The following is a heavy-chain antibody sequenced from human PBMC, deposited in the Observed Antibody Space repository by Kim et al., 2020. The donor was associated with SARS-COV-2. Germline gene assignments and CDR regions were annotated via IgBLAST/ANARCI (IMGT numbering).Heavy chain of an antibody. J-gene: IGHJ6*02. Sequence: GGSLRLSCAASGFTFSSYGMHWVRQAPGKGLEWVAVIWYDGSNKYYADSVKGRFTISRDNSKNTLYLQMNSLRAEDTAVYYCARGPYSWHATAKYGMDVWGQGTTVTVSS. CDR3: ARGPYSWHATAKYGMDV. CDR2: IWYDGSNK. D-gene: IGHD2-8*02. CDR1: GFTFSSYG. V-gene: IGHV3-33*01.